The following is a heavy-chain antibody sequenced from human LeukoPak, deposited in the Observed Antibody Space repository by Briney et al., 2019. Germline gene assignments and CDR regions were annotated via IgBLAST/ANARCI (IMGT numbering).Heavy chain of an antibody. D-gene: IGHD5-12*01. V-gene: IGHV4-39*01. Sequence: SETLSLTCTVSGGSISSSSYYWGWIRQPPGKGLEWIGSIYYSGSTYYNPSLKSRVTISVDTSKNQFSLKLSSVTAADTAVYYCARGRRTHVDIVATIHFDYWGQGTLVTVSS. CDR1: GGSISSSSYY. J-gene: IGHJ4*02. CDR3: ARGRRTHVDIVATIHFDY. CDR2: IYYSGST.